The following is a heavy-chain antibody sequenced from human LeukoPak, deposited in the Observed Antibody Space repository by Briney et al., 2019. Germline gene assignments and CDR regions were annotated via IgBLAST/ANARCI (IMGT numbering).Heavy chain of an antibody. Sequence: AGGSLRLSCAASGFTFSSYSMNWVRQAPGKGLEWVSSISSSSSYIYYADSVKGRFTIFRDNAKNSLYLQMDSLRAEDTAVYYCARDLGELGFDYWGQGTLVTVSS. CDR3: ARDLGELGFDY. J-gene: IGHJ4*02. CDR2: ISSSSSYI. CDR1: GFTFSSYS. D-gene: IGHD2-21*01. V-gene: IGHV3-21*01.